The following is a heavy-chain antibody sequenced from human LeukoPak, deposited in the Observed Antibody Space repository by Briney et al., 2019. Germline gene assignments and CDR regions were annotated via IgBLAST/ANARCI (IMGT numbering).Heavy chain of an antibody. CDR2: IFDSGSP. J-gene: IGHJ1*01. Sequence: SETLSLTCTVSGGPISRYYWSWIRQPPGKGLEWIGYIFDSGSPNYSPSLKSRVTISLDTSKSQFSLKLTSVTAADTAVFYCARSRRDGYTSSFQHWGQGTLVTVSS. V-gene: IGHV4-59*08. D-gene: IGHD5-24*01. CDR1: GGPISRYY. CDR3: ARSRRDGYTSSFQH.